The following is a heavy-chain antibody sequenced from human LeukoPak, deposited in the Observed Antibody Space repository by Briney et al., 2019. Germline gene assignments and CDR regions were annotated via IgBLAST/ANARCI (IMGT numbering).Heavy chain of an antibody. D-gene: IGHD2-8*01. CDR2: INSDGSST. CDR1: GFTFRSYW. CDR3: SREEVSNYYYYGMDV. V-gene: IGHV3-74*01. Sequence: PGGSLRLSCAASGFTFRSYWMHWVRQVPGKGLVWVSRINSDGSSTTYADSVKGRFTVSRDNAKNTPYLQMNSLRAEDTAVYYCSREEVSNYYYYGMDVWGQGTTVTVSS. J-gene: IGHJ6*02.